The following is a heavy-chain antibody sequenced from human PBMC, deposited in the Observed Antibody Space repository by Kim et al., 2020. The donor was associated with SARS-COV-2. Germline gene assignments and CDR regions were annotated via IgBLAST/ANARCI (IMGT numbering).Heavy chain of an antibody. J-gene: IGHJ6*02. Sequence: GGSLRLSCAVSGFTFSGSAMHWVRQASGKGLEWVGRIRSKANSYATAYAASVKGRFTISRDDSKNTAYLQMNSLKTEDTAVYYCTRLSYSSSLRYGMDVWGQGTTVTVSS. CDR1: GFTFSGSA. V-gene: IGHV3-73*01. CDR3: TRLSYSSSLRYGMDV. CDR2: IRSKANSYAT. D-gene: IGHD6-13*01.